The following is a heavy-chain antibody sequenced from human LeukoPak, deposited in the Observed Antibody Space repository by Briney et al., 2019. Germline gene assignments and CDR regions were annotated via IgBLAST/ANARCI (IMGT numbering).Heavy chain of an antibody. CDR2: ISWDGGST. V-gene: IGHV3-43D*04. CDR1: GFTFDDYA. J-gene: IGHJ4*02. Sequence: PGGSLRLSCAASGFTFDDYAMHWVRQAPGKGLEWVSLISWDGGSTYYADSVKGRFTISRDNAKNSLYLQMNSLRAEDTAMYYCARDRGSSSHFDYWGQGTLVTVSS. CDR3: ARDRGSSSHFDY. D-gene: IGHD6-6*01.